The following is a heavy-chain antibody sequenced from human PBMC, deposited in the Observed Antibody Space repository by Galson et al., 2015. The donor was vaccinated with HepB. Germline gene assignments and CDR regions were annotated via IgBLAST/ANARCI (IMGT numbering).Heavy chain of an antibody. J-gene: IGHJ1*01. CDR2: IRYDGSNK. D-gene: IGHD6-13*01. CDR3: AKDAAGTDAEYFQH. CDR1: GFTFSSYG. V-gene: IGHV3-30*02. Sequence: SLRLSCAASGFTFSSYGVHWVRQAPGKGLEWVAFIRYDGSNKYYADSVKGRFTISRDNSKNTLYLQMNSLRAEDTAVYYCAKDAAGTDAEYFQHWGQGTLVTVSS.